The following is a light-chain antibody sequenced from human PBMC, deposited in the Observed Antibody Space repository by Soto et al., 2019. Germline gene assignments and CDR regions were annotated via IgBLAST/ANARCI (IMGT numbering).Light chain of an antibody. CDR2: EGS. Sequence: LTQPASVSGSPGQSITIYCTGTSSDVGSYNLVSWYQQHPGKAPKLMIYEGSKRPSGVSNRFSGSKSGNTASLTISGLQAEDEADYYCCSYAGSSTYVVFGGGTKVTVL. CDR3: CSYAGSSTYVV. J-gene: IGLJ2*01. V-gene: IGLV2-23*01. CDR1: SSDVGSYNL.